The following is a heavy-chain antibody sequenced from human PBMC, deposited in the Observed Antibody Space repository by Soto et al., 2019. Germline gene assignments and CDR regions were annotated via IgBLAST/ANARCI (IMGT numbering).Heavy chain of an antibody. CDR2: ISGSGGST. D-gene: IGHD6-19*01. Sequence: GGSLRLSCAASGFTFSSYAMSWVRQAPGKGLEWVSAISGSGGSTYYADSVKGRFTISRDNSKNTLYLQMNSLRAEDTAVYYCPRSIAVAGPMNYWGQGTLVTVSS. CDR1: GFTFSSYA. CDR3: PRSIAVAGPMNY. J-gene: IGHJ4*02. V-gene: IGHV3-23*01.